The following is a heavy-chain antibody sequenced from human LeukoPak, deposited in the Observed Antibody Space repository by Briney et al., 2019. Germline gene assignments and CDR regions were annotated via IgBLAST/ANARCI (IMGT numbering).Heavy chain of an antibody. Sequence: PGGSLRLSCAASGFTFSSYAMHWVRQAPGKGLEYVSEISSNGGSTYYANSVKGRFTISRDNSKNTLYLQMGSLRAEDMAVYYCAKDDSSSGDYFDYWGQGTLVTVSS. CDR1: GFTFSSYA. V-gene: IGHV3-64*01. CDR2: ISSNGGST. D-gene: IGHD6-19*01. J-gene: IGHJ4*02. CDR3: AKDDSSSGDYFDY.